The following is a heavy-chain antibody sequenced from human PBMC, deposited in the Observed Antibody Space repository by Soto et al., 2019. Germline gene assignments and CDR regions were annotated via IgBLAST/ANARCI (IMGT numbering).Heavy chain of an antibody. J-gene: IGHJ4*02. CDR2: IYPGDSHT. CDR1: GYNYPSYW. V-gene: IGHV5-51*01. CDR3: VTSSLRTFDY. Sequence: HGESLKISCKGSGYNYPSYWIVWVRQTPGQGLEWMGIIYPGDSHTTYSPSFQGLVTISADKSINTAYLQWRSLKASDTAMYFCVTSSLRTFDYWGQGTLVTVSS.